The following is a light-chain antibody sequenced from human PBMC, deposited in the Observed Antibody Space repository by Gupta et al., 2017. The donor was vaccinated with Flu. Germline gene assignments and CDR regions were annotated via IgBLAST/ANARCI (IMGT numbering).Light chain of an antibody. V-gene: IGLV7-46*01. CDR2: DIR. CDR3: LLSYSGVWV. Sequence: QAVVIQEHSLTVSPGGPVTITCDPSTGPVTSGHYPYWFQQQPGQAPRTLIYDIRDKQSWAPARFSGSLLGGKAVLTLSGAQPEDEADYYCLLSYSGVWVFGGGTKLTVL. J-gene: IGLJ3*02. CDR1: TGPVTSGHY.